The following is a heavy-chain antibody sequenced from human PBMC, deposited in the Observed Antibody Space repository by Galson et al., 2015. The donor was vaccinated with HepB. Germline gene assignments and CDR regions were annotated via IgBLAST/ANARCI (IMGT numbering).Heavy chain of an antibody. D-gene: IGHD2-8*02. J-gene: IGHJ5*02. CDR1: GFPFNNAW. V-gene: IGHV3-15*01. CDR3: TTDVYYSTYWSWLDP. Sequence: SLRLSCAASGFPFNNAWMTWVRQAPGMGLEWVGRIKSKTDGETTDSAAPVKGRFTISRDDSKNRLYLQMNSLTPEDTAVYYCTTDVYYSTYWSWLDPWGQGTLVTVSS. CDR2: IKSKTDGETT.